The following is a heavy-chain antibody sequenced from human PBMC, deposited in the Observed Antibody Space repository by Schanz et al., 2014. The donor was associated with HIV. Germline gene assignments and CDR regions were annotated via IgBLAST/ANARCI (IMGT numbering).Heavy chain of an antibody. CDR1: GGTFSIYA. J-gene: IGHJ6*02. V-gene: IGHV1-69*01. D-gene: IGHD3-3*02. Sequence: QVPLVQSGAEVKKPGSSVKVSCKASGGTFSIYAISWVRQAPGQGLEWMGGIIPIFGTANYAQKFQGRVTIIADESTSTAYMELSSLRSADTAVYFCARAAFSSEYYYGXDVWGQGTTVXVSS. CDR2: IIPIFGTA. CDR3: ARAAFSSEYYYGXDV.